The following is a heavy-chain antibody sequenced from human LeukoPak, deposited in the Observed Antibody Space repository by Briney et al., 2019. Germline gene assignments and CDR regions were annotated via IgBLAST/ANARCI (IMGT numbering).Heavy chain of an antibody. D-gene: IGHD3-10*01. V-gene: IGHV3-74*03. CDR1: GFTFSSYW. J-gene: IGHJ6*02. CDR3: ARSSGSGSYTPYYYYGMDV. CDR2: INGDGSST. Sequence: GGSLRLSCAASGFTFSSYWMHWVRQAPGKGLVWVSRINGDGSSTTYADSVKGRFTISRDNAKNSLYLQMNSLRAEDTAVYYCARSSGSGSYTPYYYYGMDVWGQGTTVTVSS.